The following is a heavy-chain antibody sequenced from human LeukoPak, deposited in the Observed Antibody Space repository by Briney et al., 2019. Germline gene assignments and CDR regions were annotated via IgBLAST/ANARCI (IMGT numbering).Heavy chain of an antibody. D-gene: IGHD2-2*01. CDR2: IFHSGST. CDR3: ARHLPADLNYFDY. J-gene: IGHJ4*02. V-gene: IGHV4-39*01. CDR1: GFTFSSYG. Sequence: PGGSLRLSCAASGFTFSSYGMHWVRQAPGKGLEWIGNIFHSGSTYYNPSLKSRVTISVDTSKNQFSLKLSSVTAADTAVYYCARHLPADLNYFDYWGQGTLVTVSS.